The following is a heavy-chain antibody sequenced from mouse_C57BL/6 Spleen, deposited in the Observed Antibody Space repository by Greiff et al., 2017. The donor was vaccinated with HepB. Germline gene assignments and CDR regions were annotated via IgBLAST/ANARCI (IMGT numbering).Heavy chain of an antibody. Sequence: QVQLQQSGPELVKPGASVKISCKASGYAFSSSWMNWVKQRPGKGLEWIGRIYPGDGDTNYNGKFKGKATLTADKSSSTAYVQLSSLTSEYSAVYFWARGGVYYDDCADYWYFDVWGTGTTVTVSS. CDR3: ARGGVYYDDCADYWYFDV. J-gene: IGHJ1*03. CDR1: GYAFSSSW. D-gene: IGHD2-13*01. V-gene: IGHV1-82*01. CDR2: IYPGDGDT.